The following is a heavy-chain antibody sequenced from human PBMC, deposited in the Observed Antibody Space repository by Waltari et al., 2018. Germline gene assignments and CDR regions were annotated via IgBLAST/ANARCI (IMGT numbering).Heavy chain of an antibody. CDR2: IYWNDDK. J-gene: IGHJ3*02. CDR3: AHRMGGTIFGVVDGTDAFDI. Sequence: QITLKESGPTLVKPTQTLTLTCTFSGFPLRTSGVGVRWIRPPPGKALEWLALIYWNDDKRYSPSLKSRLTITKDTSKNQVVLTMTNMDPVDTATYYCAHRMGGTIFGVVDGTDAFDIWGQGTMVTVSS. D-gene: IGHD3-3*01. CDR1: GFPLRTSGVG. V-gene: IGHV2-5*01.